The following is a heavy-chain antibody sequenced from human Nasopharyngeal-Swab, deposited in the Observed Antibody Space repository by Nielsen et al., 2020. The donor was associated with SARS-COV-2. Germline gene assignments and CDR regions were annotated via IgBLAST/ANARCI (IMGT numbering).Heavy chain of an antibody. D-gene: IGHD3-22*01. J-gene: IGHJ6*02. V-gene: IGHV1-18*01. CDR2: ISAYNGNT. CDR3: ARVPGYYDRYGMDV. Sequence: WVRQAPGQGLEWMGWISAYNGNTNYAQELQGRVTMTTDTSTSTAYMELRSLRSDDTAVYYCARVPGYYDRYGMDVWGQGTTVTVSS.